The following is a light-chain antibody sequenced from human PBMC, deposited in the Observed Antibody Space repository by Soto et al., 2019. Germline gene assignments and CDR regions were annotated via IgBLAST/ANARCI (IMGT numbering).Light chain of an antibody. J-gene: IGLJ1*01. CDR1: SSDVGDYNY. Sequence: QSALTQPASVSGSAGQSITISCTGTSSDVGDYNYVSWYQQRLGKAPKLMIYEATHRPSGVSNRFSGSKSGNTASLTISGLQAEDEADYYCSSYTSSALPFVFGTGTKLTVL. CDR2: EAT. CDR3: SSYTSSALPFV. V-gene: IGLV2-14*01.